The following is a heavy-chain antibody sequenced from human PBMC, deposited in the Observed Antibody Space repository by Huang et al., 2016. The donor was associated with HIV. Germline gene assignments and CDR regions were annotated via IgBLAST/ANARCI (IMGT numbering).Heavy chain of an antibody. CDR1: GYSFSSYW. Sequence: VQLVQSGAEVKKPGESLKISCKGSGYSFSSYWIAWVRQMPGKGLEWMGIIFPDDSDTTYSPSFEGQVTISADKSSGTAYLQWSSLTASDTAMYYCARRFSSSSGYFDYWGQGSLVTVSS. D-gene: IGHD6-6*01. V-gene: IGHV5-51*01. J-gene: IGHJ4*02. CDR2: IFPDDSDT. CDR3: ARRFSSSSGYFDY.